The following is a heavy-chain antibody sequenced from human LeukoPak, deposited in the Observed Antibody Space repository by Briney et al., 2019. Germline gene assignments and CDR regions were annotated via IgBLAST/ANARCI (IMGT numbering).Heavy chain of an antibody. J-gene: IGHJ3*02. Sequence: SETLSLTCTVSGGSISSYYWSWIRQPPGKGLEWIGYIYYSGSTNYNPSLKSRVTISVDTSKNQFSLKLSSVTAADTAVYYCARVPLGILKAFDIWGQGTMVTVSS. V-gene: IGHV4-59*01. CDR3: ARVPLGILKAFDI. CDR2: IYYSGST. CDR1: GGSISSYY. D-gene: IGHD3-16*01.